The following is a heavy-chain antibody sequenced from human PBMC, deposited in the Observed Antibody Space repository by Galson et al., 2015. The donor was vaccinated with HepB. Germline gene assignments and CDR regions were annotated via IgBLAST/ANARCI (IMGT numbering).Heavy chain of an antibody. J-gene: IGHJ3*02. CDR3: ARLPHDAFDI. Sequence: ETLSLTCTVSGGSISSYYWSWIRQPPGKGLEWIGYIYYSGSTNYNPSLKSRVTISVDTSKNQFSLKLSSVTAADTAVYYCARLPHDAFDIWGQGTMVTVSS. V-gene: IGHV4-59*08. CDR1: GGSISSYY. CDR2: IYYSGST.